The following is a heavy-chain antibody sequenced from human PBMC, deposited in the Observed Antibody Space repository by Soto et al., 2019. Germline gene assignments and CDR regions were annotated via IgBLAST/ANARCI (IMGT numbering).Heavy chain of an antibody. CDR3: ARGAPRGWYSGYYGMDV. Sequence: SETLSLTCAVYGGSFSGYYWSWIRQPPGKGLEWIGEINHSGSTNYNPSLKSRVTISVDTSKNQFSLKLSSVTAADTAVYYCARGAPRGWYSGYYGMDVWGHGTTVTVS. CDR1: GGSFSGYY. D-gene: IGHD6-19*01. J-gene: IGHJ6*02. CDR2: INHSGST. V-gene: IGHV4-34*01.